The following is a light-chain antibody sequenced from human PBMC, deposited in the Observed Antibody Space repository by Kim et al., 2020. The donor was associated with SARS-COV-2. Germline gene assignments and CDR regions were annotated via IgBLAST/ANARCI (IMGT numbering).Light chain of an antibody. CDR3: QHYNSYLWS. Sequence: ASVGDRVTITCRASQSISGWLAWYQQKPGKAPKLLIYDASTLESGVPSRFSGGRSGTEFTLTISSLQPDDFATYYCQHYNSYLWSFGQGTKVDIK. CDR1: QSISGW. CDR2: DAS. J-gene: IGKJ1*01. V-gene: IGKV1-5*01.